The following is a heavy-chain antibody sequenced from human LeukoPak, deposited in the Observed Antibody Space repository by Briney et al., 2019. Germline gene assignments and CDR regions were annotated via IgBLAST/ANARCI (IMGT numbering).Heavy chain of an antibody. J-gene: IGHJ4*02. Sequence: GGSLRLSCAASGFTFSSYSMDWVRQAPRKGLDWVSYISSSSSTIYYADSVKGRFTISRDNAKNSLYLQMNSLRAEDTAVYYCASGGLTMVPSNFLSEIWGQGTLVTVSS. CDR3: ASGGLTMVPSNFLSEI. D-gene: IGHD3-10*01. CDR1: GFTFSSYS. CDR2: ISSSSSTI. V-gene: IGHV3-48*01.